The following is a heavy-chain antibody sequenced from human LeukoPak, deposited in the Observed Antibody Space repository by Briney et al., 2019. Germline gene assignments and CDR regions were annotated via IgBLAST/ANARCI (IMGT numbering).Heavy chain of an antibody. Sequence: SETLSLTCTVSGASISGYYWSWIRQPPGKGLEWIGYIYYSGSTNYNPSLKSRVTISLDRSKNQFSLKLSSVTAADTAVYYCATRGSGSPFDPWGQGTLVTVTS. CDR2: IYYSGST. J-gene: IGHJ5*02. CDR3: ATRGSGSPFDP. V-gene: IGHV4-59*01. CDR1: GASISGYY. D-gene: IGHD3-10*01.